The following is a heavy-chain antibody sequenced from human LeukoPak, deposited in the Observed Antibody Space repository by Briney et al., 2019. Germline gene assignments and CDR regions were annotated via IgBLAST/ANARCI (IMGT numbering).Heavy chain of an antibody. CDR3: ARAEVAAIVTDWFDP. CDR1: GYSFTSYW. Sequence: GESLKISCKGSGYSFTSYWIGWVRQMPGKGLEWMGIIYPGDSDTRYSPSFQGQVTISADKSISTAYLQWSSLKASDTAMYYCARAEVAAIVTDWFDPWFQGNLVTVSS. V-gene: IGHV5-51*01. D-gene: IGHD2-15*01. CDR2: IYPGDSDT. J-gene: IGHJ5*02.